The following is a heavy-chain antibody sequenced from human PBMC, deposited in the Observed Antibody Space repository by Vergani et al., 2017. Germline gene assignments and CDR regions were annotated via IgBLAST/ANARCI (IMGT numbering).Heavy chain of an antibody. CDR3: ARHRENWFDP. CDR2: IYYSGST. Sequence: QVQLQESGPGLVKPSQTLSLTCTVSGGSISSGSYYWGLIRQPPGKGLEWIGSIYYSGSTYYNPSLKSRVTISVDTSKNQFSLKLSSVTAAYTAVYYCARHRENWFDPWGQGTLVTVSS. V-gene: IGHV4-39*01. J-gene: IGHJ5*02. CDR1: GGSISSGSYY.